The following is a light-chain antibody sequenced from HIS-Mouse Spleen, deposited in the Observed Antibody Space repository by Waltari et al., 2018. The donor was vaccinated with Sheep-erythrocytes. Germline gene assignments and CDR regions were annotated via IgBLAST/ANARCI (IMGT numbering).Light chain of an antibody. CDR2: DVS. V-gene: IGLV2-11*01. Sequence: QSALTQPRSVSGSPGQSVTISCTGTSSDVGGYNYVSWYQQHPGKAPKLTIYDVSKRPAGDPDRFSGSKSGNTASLTISGLQAEDEADYYCCSYAGSYNHVFATGTKVTVL. CDR3: CSYAGSYNHV. J-gene: IGLJ1*01. CDR1: SSDVGGYNY.